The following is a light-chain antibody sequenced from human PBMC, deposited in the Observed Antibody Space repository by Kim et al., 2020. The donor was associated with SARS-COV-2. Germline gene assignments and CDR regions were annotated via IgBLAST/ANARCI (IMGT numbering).Light chain of an antibody. Sequence: YVKLTCPLDTGHNNCAVAGLKRQPGKGRRNLMRLYSDGRHTKGDGIPDRFSGSTSGSEYSRTNSSLQSGDEADYYCQTWGSGIAVFGGGTQLTVL. CDR1: TGHNNCA. CDR3: QTWGSGIAV. CDR2: LYSDGRH. V-gene: IGLV4-69*01. J-gene: IGLJ2*01.